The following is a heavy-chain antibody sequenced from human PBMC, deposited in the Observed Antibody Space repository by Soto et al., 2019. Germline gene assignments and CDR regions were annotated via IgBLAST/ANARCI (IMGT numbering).Heavy chain of an antibody. J-gene: IGHJ4*02. CDR1: GFVSTNYN. CDR2: INAANGNT. CDR3: ATDYGSNWRL. Sequence: QAHLVQSGAEVKMPGDSVQVSCKASGFVSTNYNFHWVRQAPGKSLEWMGRINAANGNTKDSQNFQGRVTFTSDASASTAFMELTNLRFEDKAMYYCATDYGSNWRLWGQGTLVSVSS. V-gene: IGHV1-3*01. D-gene: IGHD3-10*01.